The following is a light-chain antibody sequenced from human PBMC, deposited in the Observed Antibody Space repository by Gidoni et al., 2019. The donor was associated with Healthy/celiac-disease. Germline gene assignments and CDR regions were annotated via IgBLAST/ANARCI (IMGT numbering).Light chain of an antibody. V-gene: IGKV1-33*01. Sequence: DIQMTQSPSSLSASVGDRVTITCQASQDISTYLNWYQQKPGKAPKLLIYDASNLETGVPSRFSGSGSGTDFTFTISSLQPEDIATYYGQQYDNLFTFGPGTKVDIK. CDR3: QQYDNLFT. CDR1: QDISTY. CDR2: DAS. J-gene: IGKJ3*01.